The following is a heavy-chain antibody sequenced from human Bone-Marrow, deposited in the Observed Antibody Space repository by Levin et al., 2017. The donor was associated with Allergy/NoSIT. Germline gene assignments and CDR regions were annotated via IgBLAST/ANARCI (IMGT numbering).Heavy chain of an antibody. Sequence: GGSLRLSCAASGFTFSSYTMNWVRQAPGKGLEWVSSISSGGDYIYYADSVKGRFTISRDNAKNSLYLQMNSLRAEDTAVYYCARGRHSSGRHGDSWGQGTLVTV. CDR3: ARGRHSSGRHGDS. CDR1: GFTFSSYT. CDR2: ISSGGDYI. J-gene: IGHJ4*02. D-gene: IGHD6-19*01. V-gene: IGHV3-21*01.